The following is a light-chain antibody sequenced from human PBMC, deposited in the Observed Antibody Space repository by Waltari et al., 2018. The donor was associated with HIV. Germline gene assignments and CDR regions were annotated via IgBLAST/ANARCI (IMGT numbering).Light chain of an antibody. Sequence: QSALPQPPSASGSPGQSVTIPCTGTTSAIGAYNFVSWFQQHPGKAPKLLIYDVTKRPSGVPDRFSGSKSGNTASLTVSGLQAEDEADYYCASHAGSKDVFGGGTRLTVL. V-gene: IGLV2-8*01. CDR3: ASHAGSKDV. J-gene: IGLJ2*01. CDR2: DVT. CDR1: TSAIGAYNF.